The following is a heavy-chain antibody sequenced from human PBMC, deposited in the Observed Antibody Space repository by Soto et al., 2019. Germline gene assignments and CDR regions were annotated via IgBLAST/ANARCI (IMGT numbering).Heavy chain of an antibody. CDR2: IIPIFGTA. V-gene: IGHV1-69*13. CDR3: ASGYCSGGSCYRWFDP. Sequence: GASVKVSCKASGGTFSSYAISWVRQAPGQGLEWMGGIIPIFGTANYAQKFQGRVTITADESTSTAYMELSSLRSEDTALYYCASGYCSGGSCYRWFDPWGQGTLVTVSS. D-gene: IGHD2-15*01. CDR1: GGTFSSYA. J-gene: IGHJ5*02.